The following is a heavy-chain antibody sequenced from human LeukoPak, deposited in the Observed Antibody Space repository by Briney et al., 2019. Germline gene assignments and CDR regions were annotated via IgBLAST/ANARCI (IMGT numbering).Heavy chain of an antibody. Sequence: PSETLSLTCTVSGGSISSYYWSWIRQPAGKGLEWIGRIYTSGSTNYNPSLKSRVTMSVDTSKNQFSLKLSSETAADTAVYYCASDYSSGWHSGFDYWGQGTLVTVSS. CDR3: ASDYSSGWHSGFDY. J-gene: IGHJ4*02. CDR2: IYTSGST. D-gene: IGHD6-19*01. CDR1: GGSISSYY. V-gene: IGHV4-4*07.